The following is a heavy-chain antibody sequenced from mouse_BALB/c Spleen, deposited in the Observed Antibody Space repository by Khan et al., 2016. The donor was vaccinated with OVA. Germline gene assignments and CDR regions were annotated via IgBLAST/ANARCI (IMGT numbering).Heavy chain of an antibody. CDR1: GYTFTSYT. D-gene: IGHD2-14*01. V-gene: IGHV1-4*01. J-gene: IGHJ3*01. CDR3: VREGAYHRNDGWFAY. CDR2: INPSNGYT. Sequence: VQLQQSGAELARPGASVKMSCKASGYTFTSYTIHWIKKRPGQGLEWIGYINPSNGYTNYNQKFKDKATLTTDKSSTTAYLQLSSRRSDDAAVYNCVREGAYHRNDGWFAYWGQGTLVTVSA.